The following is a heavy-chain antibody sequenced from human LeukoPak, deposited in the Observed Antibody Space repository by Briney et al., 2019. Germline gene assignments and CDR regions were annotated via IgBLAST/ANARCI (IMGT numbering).Heavy chain of an antibody. CDR1: GGSISSYY. V-gene: IGHV4-59*01. J-gene: IGHJ4*02. D-gene: IGHD5-24*01. Sequence: PSETLSLTCTVSGGSISSYYWSWIRRPPGKGLEWIGYIYYSGNTNYNPSLESRVTISVDTSKNHFSLKLSSVTAADTAIYYCARVARDGYNLWGQGTLVTVSS. CDR3: ARVARDGYNL. CDR2: IYYSGNT.